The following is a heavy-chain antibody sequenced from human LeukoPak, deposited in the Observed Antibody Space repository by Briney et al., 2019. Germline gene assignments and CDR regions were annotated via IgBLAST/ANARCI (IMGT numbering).Heavy chain of an antibody. V-gene: IGHV4-30-2*01. CDR2: IYHSGST. CDR3: ARDVVGATHAFDI. Sequence: SETLSLTCTVSRGSISSGGYYWSWIRQPPGKGLEWTGYIYHSGSTYYNPSLKSRVTISVDRSKNQFSLKLSSVTAADTAVYYCARDVVGATHAFDIWGQGTMVTVSS. CDR1: RGSISSGGYY. J-gene: IGHJ3*02. D-gene: IGHD1-26*01.